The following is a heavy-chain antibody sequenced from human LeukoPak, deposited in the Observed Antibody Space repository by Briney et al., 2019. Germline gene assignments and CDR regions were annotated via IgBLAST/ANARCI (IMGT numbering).Heavy chain of an antibody. CDR1: GFIFSRYT. Sequence: GGSLRLSCAASGFIFSRYTINWVRQAPGRGLEWVSSIWSDSAEIHYADSVKGRFTISRDNAKDSLYLQMNSLRAEDSAVYYCARDFFHSDISRPFDYWGQGTLVTVSS. CDR3: ARDFFHSDISRPFDY. CDR2: IWSDSAEI. V-gene: IGHV3-21*01. D-gene: IGHD3-3*02. J-gene: IGHJ4*02.